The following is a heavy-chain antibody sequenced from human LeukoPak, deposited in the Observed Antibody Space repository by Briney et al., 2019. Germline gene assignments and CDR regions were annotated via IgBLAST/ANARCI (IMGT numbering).Heavy chain of an antibody. Sequence: GGSLRLSCAASGFTFSSYAMHWVRQAPGKGLEYVSAISSNGGSTYYANSVKGRFTISRDNSKNTLYLQMGSLRAEDMAVYYCATSLAGGDYWGQGTLVTVSS. V-gene: IGHV3-64*01. D-gene: IGHD3-16*01. J-gene: IGHJ4*02. CDR1: GFTFSSYA. CDR3: ATSLAGGDY. CDR2: ISSNGGST.